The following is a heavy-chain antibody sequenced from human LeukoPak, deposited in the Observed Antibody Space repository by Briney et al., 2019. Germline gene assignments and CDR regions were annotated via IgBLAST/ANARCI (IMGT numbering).Heavy chain of an antibody. Sequence: GGSLRLSCAASGFPFSTYWMAWVRQAPGKGLDWVANIRKDGGAKFYAASVKGRFIISRGNAKNSLYLQMDSLRDEDTAVYYCASSHDSSGNDWGQGTLVTV. CDR2: IRKDGGAK. V-gene: IGHV3-7*01. CDR3: ASSHDSSGND. D-gene: IGHD3-22*01. J-gene: IGHJ4*02. CDR1: GFPFSTYW.